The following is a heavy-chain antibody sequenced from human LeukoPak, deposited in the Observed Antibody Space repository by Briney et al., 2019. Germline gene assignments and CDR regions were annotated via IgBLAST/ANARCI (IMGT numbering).Heavy chain of an antibody. J-gene: IGHJ6*03. V-gene: IGHV1-18*01. D-gene: IGHD2-2*01. CDR3: ARDLRPVVPAARYLKQEYYYYYYMDV. CDR2: ISTYNGNT. Sequence: ASVKVSCKASGYTFTSYGVSWVRQAPGQGLEWMGWISTYNGNTNYAQKFQGRVTMTTDTSTSTAYMELSSLRSEDTAVYYCARDLRPVVPAARYLKQEYYYYYYMDVWGKGTTVTVSS. CDR1: GYTFTSYG.